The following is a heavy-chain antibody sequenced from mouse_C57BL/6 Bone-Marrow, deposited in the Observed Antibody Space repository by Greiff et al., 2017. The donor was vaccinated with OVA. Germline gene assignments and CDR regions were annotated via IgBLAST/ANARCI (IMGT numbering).Heavy chain of an antibody. J-gene: IGHJ2*01. CDR2: INPGSGGT. CDR3: ARGVGTEGYYFDY. V-gene: IGHV1-54*01. Sequence: VKLMESGAELVRPGTSVKVSCKASGYAFTNYLIEWVKQRPGQGLEWIGVINPGSGGTNYNEKFKGKATLTADKSSSTAYMQLSSLTSEDSAVYFCARGVGTEGYYFDYWGQGTTLTVSS. D-gene: IGHD4-1*01. CDR1: GYAFTNYL.